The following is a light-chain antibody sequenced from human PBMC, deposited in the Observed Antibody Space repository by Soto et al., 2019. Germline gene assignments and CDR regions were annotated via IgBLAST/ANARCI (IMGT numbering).Light chain of an antibody. Sequence: QSVLTQPASVTGSPGQSITIPCTGTSSDVGGYNHVSWYQQYPGTVPKLIVYEVTNRPSGVSGRFSGSKSGNTASLTISGLQPGEEANYYGSSYTVRRSWVFGGGTKLTVL. J-gene: IGLJ3*02. V-gene: IGLV2-14*01. CDR1: SSDVGGYNH. CDR2: EVT. CDR3: SSYTVRRSWV.